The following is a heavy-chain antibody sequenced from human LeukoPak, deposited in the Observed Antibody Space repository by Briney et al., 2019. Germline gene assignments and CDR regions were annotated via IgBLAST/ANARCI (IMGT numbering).Heavy chain of an antibody. CDR3: ATARGVFDI. D-gene: IGHD2-15*01. J-gene: IGHJ3*02. Sequence: GGSLRLSCAASGFTVSSNYMTWVRQAPGKGLEWVSVIYSGGSTYYTDSVKGRFTISRDNSKNTLYLQMNNLRAEDTAVCYCATARGVFDIWGQGTMVTVSS. CDR2: IYSGGST. CDR1: GFTVSSNY. V-gene: IGHV3-66*01.